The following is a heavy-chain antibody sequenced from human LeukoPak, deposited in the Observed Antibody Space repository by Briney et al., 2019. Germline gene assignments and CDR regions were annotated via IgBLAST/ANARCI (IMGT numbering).Heavy chain of an antibody. CDR1: GGSISSYY. D-gene: IGHD2-2*01. J-gene: IGHJ3*02. Sequence: PSETLSLTCTVSGGSISSYYWSWIRQPPGKGLEWIGYIYYSGGTTYSPSLQSRVTMSVDTSKNQFSLKLRSVAAADTAVYYCARDQEGYEIDIWGQGTMVTV. V-gene: IGHV4-59*01. CDR2: IYYSGGT. CDR3: ARDQEGYEIDI.